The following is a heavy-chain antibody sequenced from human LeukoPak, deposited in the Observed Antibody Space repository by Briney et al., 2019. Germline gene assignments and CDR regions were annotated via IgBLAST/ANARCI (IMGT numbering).Heavy chain of an antibody. CDR3: AGITMVRGDY. J-gene: IGHJ4*02. V-gene: IGHV4-39*07. Sequence: SETLSLTCTVSGGSISSSSYYWGWLRQPPGKGLEWIGSIYYSGSTYYNPSLKSRVTISVDTSKNQFSLKLSSVTAADTAVYYCAGITMVRGDYWGQGTLVTVSS. CDR2: IYYSGST. D-gene: IGHD3-10*01. CDR1: GGSISSSSYY.